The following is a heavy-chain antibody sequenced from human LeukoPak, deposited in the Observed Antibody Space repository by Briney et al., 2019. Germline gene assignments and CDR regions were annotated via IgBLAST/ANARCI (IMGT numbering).Heavy chain of an antibody. CDR2: IWYDGSDK. Sequence: PGGSLRLSCAASGFTFSSYGMHWVRRAPGKGLEWVALIWYDGSDKDYGDSVKGRFTISRDNSKNTMYLQMNSLRADDTAVYYCAAGYCTTTACSPLEHWGQGTLVTVS. J-gene: IGHJ1*01. CDR3: AAGYCTTTACSPLEH. D-gene: IGHD2-8*01. CDR1: GFTFSSYG. V-gene: IGHV3-33*03.